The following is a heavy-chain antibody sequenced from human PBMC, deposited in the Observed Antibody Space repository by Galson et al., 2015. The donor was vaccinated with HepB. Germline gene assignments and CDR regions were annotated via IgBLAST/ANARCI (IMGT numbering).Heavy chain of an antibody. CDR1: GFMFSGHW. CDR3: ARNRGYETFDY. D-gene: IGHD5-12*01. CDR2: IKEDGSIK. V-gene: IGHV3-7*03. Sequence: SLRLSCAASGFMFSGHWMNWVRQAPGKGLEWVANIKEDGSIKYYVESVTGRFTISRDNARNLLYLQMNGLRAEDTAVYFCARNRGYETFDYWGQGALVTVSS. J-gene: IGHJ4*02.